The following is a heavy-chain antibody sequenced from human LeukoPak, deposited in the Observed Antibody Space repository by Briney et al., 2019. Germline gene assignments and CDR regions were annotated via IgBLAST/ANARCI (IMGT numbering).Heavy chain of an antibody. Sequence: PGGSLRLSCAATGFTFSIYWMHWVRQAPGKGLVWVSLINSDGSSTSYADSVKGQFTISRDNAKNTLYLQMNSLRAEDTAVYYCARGNNCSGGSCYYGGMDVWGQGTTVTVSS. J-gene: IGHJ6*02. D-gene: IGHD2-15*01. V-gene: IGHV3-74*01. CDR1: GFTFSIYW. CDR2: INSDGSST. CDR3: ARGNNCSGGSCYYGGMDV.